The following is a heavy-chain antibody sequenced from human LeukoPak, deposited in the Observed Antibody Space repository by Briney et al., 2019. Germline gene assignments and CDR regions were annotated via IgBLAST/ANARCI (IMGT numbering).Heavy chain of an antibody. V-gene: IGHV3-64*01. CDR2: VSSNGGST. D-gene: IGHD3-10*01. CDR3: EVRSSGY. Sequence: GGSLRLSCAASRFTFSSYAMHWVRQAPGKGLEFVSAVSSNGGSTYYANSVKGRFTISRDNSKNTLYLQMGSLRAEDMAVYYCEVRSSGYWGQGTLVTVSS. CDR1: RFTFSSYA. J-gene: IGHJ4*02.